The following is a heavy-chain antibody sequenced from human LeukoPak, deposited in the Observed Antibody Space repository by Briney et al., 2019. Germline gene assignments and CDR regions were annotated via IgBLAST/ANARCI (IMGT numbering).Heavy chain of an antibody. V-gene: IGHV3-30*18. Sequence: GGSLRLSCAASGFTFSSYGMHWVRQAPGKGLEWVAVISYDGSNKYYADSVKGRFTISRDNSKNPLYLQMNSMRAEDPAVYYCAKDVGYWGQRTLVTVSS. CDR1: GFTFSSYG. CDR2: ISYDGSNK. CDR3: AKDVGY. J-gene: IGHJ4*02. D-gene: IGHD1-26*01.